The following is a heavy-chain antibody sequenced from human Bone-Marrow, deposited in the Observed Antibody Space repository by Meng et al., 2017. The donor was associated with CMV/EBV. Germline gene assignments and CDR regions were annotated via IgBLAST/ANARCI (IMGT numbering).Heavy chain of an antibody. V-gene: IGHV1-69*02. CDR1: GGTFSSYT. CDR2: IIPILGIA. Sequence: SVKVSCKASGGTFSSYTSSWVRQAPGQGLEWMGRIIPILGIANYAQKFQGRVTITADKSTSTAYMELSSLRSEDTAVYYCARGCHGEWLLNYYYHGMDVWGQGTTVTVSS. D-gene: IGHD3-3*01. J-gene: IGHJ6*02. CDR3: ARGCHGEWLLNYYYHGMDV.